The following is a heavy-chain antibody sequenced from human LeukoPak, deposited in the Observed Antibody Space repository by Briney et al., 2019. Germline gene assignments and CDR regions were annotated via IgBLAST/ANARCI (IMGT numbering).Heavy chain of an antibody. CDR3: AGRWRRNFRD. V-gene: IGHV4-59*08. Sequence: SETLPLTCTVSGASISSDYWSWIRQSPGKGLEWIGYIYDSGNTDYNPSLKSRVSISMNTSKNQFSLNLSSVTDADAAVYYCAGRWRRNFRDLGQGTEAMVSS. J-gene: IGHJ1*01. D-gene: IGHD6-13*01. CDR2: IYDSGNT. CDR1: GASISSDY.